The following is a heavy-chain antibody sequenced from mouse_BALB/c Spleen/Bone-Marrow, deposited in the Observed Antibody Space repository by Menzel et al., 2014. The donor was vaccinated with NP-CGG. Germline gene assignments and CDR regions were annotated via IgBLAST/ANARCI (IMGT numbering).Heavy chain of an antibody. V-gene: IGHV7-3*02. CDR3: ARDDYYAMDY. CDR2: IRNKANGYTT. CDR1: GFTFTDYY. J-gene: IGHJ4*01. Sequence: EVVLVESGGGLVQPGSSLRLSCATSGFTFTDYYMSWVRQPPGKALEWLGFIRNKANGYTTEYSASVKGRFTISRDNSQSILYLQMNTLRAEDSATYYCARDDYYAMDYWGQGTSVTVSS.